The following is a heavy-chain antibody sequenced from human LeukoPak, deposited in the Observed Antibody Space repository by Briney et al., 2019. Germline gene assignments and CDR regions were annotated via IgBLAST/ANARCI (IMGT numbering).Heavy chain of an antibody. J-gene: IGHJ6*04. CDR1: GFTFSSFE. CDR3: ARWLDV. Sequence: PGGPLRLSCAASGFTFSSFEMNWVRQAPGKGLEWVSYISSSGSTIYHTDSVRGRFIISRDNAKNSLYLQMNSLRAEDTAIYYCARWLDVWGNGTTVTVSS. CDR2: ISSSGSTI. V-gene: IGHV3-48*03.